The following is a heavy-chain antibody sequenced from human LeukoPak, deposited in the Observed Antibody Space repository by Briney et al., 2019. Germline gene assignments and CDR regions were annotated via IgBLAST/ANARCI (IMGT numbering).Heavy chain of an antibody. Sequence: PGGSLRLSCAASGFTFSSYAMSWVRQAPGKGLEWVSAISGSGGSTYYADSVKGRFTISRDNSKNTLYLQMNSLRAEDTAVYYCAKDREPQRPGAFDAFDIWGQGTMVTVSS. D-gene: IGHD6-25*01. J-gene: IGHJ3*02. CDR3: AKDREPQRPGAFDAFDI. V-gene: IGHV3-23*01. CDR2: ISGSGGST. CDR1: GFTFSSYA.